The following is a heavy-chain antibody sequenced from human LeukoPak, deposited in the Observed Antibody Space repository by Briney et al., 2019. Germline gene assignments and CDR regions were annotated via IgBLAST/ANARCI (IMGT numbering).Heavy chain of an antibody. V-gene: IGHV3-7*01. CDR1: GFSFSTNW. D-gene: IGHD3-22*01. Sequence: GGSLRLSCAASGFSFSTNWMAWVRQAPGKGLEWVGNIRGDGSAKFYGGSVKGRFTISRDNSQNTLYLQMDSLRPEDTAVYYGASSQDSSGNDWGQGTLVAVSS. CDR3: ASSQDSSGND. J-gene: IGHJ4*02. CDR2: IRGDGSAK.